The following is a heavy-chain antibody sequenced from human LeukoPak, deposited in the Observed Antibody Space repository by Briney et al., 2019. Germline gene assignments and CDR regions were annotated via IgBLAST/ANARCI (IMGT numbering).Heavy chain of an antibody. CDR1: GGSITSSSYY. CDR3: ARVPACGGDCYPYFDY. Sequence: SETLSLTCSVSGGSITSSSYYWGWIRQPPEKGLEWIGSIYYTGGTNYSPSLKSRVTISVDTSKNQFSLKLSSVTAADTAVYYCARVPACGGDCYPYFDYWGQGTLVTVSS. D-gene: IGHD2-21*02. CDR2: IYYTGGT. J-gene: IGHJ4*02. V-gene: IGHV4-39*07.